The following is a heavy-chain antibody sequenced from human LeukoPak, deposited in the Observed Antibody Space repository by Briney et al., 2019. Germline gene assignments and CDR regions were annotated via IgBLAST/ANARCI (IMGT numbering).Heavy chain of an antibody. D-gene: IGHD6-13*01. CDR3: AKDDSAAAGTLDY. CDR1: GFSFNDYT. Sequence: GGSLRLSCAASGFSFNDYTMHWVRQAPGKGPEWVSLISGDSGTTYYADSVKGRFTISRDNSRNSLYLQMSSLRTEDTALYYCAKDDSAAAGTLDYWGQGTLVTVSS. CDR2: ISGDSGTT. V-gene: IGHV3-43*02. J-gene: IGHJ4*02.